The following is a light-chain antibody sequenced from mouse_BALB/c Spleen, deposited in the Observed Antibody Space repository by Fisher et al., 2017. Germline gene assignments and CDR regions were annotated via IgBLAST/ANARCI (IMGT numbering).Light chain of an antibody. V-gene: IGKV4-68*01. Sequence: IVLTQSPALMSASPGEKVTMTCSASSSVSYMYWYQQKPRSSPKPWIYLTSNLASGVPARFSGSGSGTSYSLTISRMEAEDAATYYCQQWSSNPPTFGAGTKLELK. CDR1: SSVSY. CDR3: QQWSSNPPT. J-gene: IGKJ5*01. CDR2: LTS.